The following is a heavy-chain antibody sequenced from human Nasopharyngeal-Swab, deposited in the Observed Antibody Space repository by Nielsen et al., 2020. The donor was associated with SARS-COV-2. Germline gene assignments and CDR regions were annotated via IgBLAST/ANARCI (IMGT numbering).Heavy chain of an antibody. CDR2: IYYSGST. J-gene: IGHJ3*02. Sequence: RQAPGKGLEWIGYIYYSGSTYYNPSLKSRVTISVDTSKNQFSLKLSSVTAADTAVYYCARPAITMIVVVSAFDIWGQGTMVTVSS. V-gene: IGHV4-31*02. CDR3: ARPAITMIVVVSAFDI. D-gene: IGHD3-22*01.